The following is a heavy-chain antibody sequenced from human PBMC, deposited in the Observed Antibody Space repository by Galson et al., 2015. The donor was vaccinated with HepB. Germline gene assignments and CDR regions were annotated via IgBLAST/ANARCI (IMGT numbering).Heavy chain of an antibody. CDR2: IKQDGSEE. CDR3: AKAAASYWYFDL. J-gene: IGHJ2*01. Sequence: SLRLSCAVSGFTFSAYWMTWVRQAPGKGLEWVANIKQDGSEEYYVDSVKGRFVILRDNAKESLYLQMNNLRADDTAVYYCAKAAASYWYFDLWGRGTPVTVSS. CDR1: GFTFSAYW. D-gene: IGHD6-25*01. V-gene: IGHV3-7*03.